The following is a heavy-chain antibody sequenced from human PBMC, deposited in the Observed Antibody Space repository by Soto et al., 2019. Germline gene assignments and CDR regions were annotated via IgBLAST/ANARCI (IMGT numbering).Heavy chain of an antibody. CDR1: GGTFSRHA. D-gene: IGHD6-13*01. Sequence: QVQLVQSGSEVKMPGSSVKVSCKTSGGTFSRHAINWVLQAPGQGLEWMGGIIHLFGTTNYAQKFKGRVTISADESTSTAYMELSSLTSKDAAVYYCARAAIHGSSWYFWFHPWGQRTLVTLSS. CDR2: IIHLFGTT. CDR3: ARAAIHGSSWYFWFHP. V-gene: IGHV1-69*01. J-gene: IGHJ5*02.